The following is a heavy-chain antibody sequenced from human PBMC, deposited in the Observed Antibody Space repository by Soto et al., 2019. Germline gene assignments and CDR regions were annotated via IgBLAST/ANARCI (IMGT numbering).Heavy chain of an antibody. D-gene: IGHD3-10*01. J-gene: IGHJ4*02. CDR1: GFTFSTYG. V-gene: IGHV3-30*18. Sequence: QVQLVESGGGVVQPGRSLRLSCAASGFTFSTYGMHWVRQAPGKGLEWLAAISYDGSDKYYADSVKGRFTISRDNSKKTLYLQMNSLRPEDTAVYYCAKVGHGSGKGLDYLGQGTLVTVSS. CDR3: AKVGHGSGKGLDY. CDR2: ISYDGSDK.